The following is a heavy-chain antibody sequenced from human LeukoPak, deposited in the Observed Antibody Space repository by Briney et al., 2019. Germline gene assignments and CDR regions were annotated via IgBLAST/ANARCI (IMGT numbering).Heavy chain of an antibody. V-gene: IGHV3-7*01. Sequence: GGSLRLSCAVSGFTFSSYWMNWVRQAPGKGLEWVANIKQDGSEKYYVDSVKGRFTISRDNAKNSLYLQMNSLRAEDTAVYYCAKPARTDYADYWGQGTQVTVSS. CDR3: AKPARTDYADY. CDR1: GFTFSSYW. J-gene: IGHJ4*02. D-gene: IGHD1-14*01. CDR2: IKQDGSEK.